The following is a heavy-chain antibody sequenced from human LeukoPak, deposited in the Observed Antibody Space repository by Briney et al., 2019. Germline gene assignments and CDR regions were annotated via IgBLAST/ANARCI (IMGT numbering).Heavy chain of an antibody. CDR2: IKQDGSNT. Sequence: PGGSLRLSCAASGFTLNNYWMSWVRQAPGKGLVWVANIKQDGSNTYYVDSVKGRFTISRDNAKNSLYLQMNSLRAEDTAVYYCARDASLYCSENTCYSAFDYWGQGTLVTVSS. V-gene: IGHV3-7*01. D-gene: IGHD2-8*02. CDR3: ARDASLYCSENTCYSAFDY. CDR1: GFTLNNYW. J-gene: IGHJ4*02.